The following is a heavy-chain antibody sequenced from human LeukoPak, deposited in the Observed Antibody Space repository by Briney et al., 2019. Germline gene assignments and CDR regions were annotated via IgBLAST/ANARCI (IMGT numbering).Heavy chain of an antibody. Sequence: ASVKVSCKASGYTFTSYYMHWGRQAPGQGLEWMGIINPSGGSTSYSQKFQGRVTMTRDMSTSTVYMELSSLRSEDTAVYYCARANDYTGYYSYFDSWGQGTLVTVSS. CDR1: GYTFTSYY. CDR3: ARANDYTGYYSYFDS. J-gene: IGHJ4*02. D-gene: IGHD3-22*01. CDR2: INPSGGST. V-gene: IGHV1-46*01.